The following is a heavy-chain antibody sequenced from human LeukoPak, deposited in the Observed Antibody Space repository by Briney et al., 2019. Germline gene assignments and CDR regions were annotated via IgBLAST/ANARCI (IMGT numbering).Heavy chain of an antibody. J-gene: IGHJ4*02. D-gene: IGHD3-9*01. CDR3: AKGRAHISTGYCPDY. CDR2: ISWNSGSI. V-gene: IGHV3-9*01. CDR1: GFTFDDYA. Sequence: GGSLRLSCAASGFTFDDYAMHWVRQAPGKGLEWVSGISWNSGSIGYADSVKGRFTISRDNAKNSLYLQMNSLRAEDTALYYCAKGRAHISTGYCPDYWGQGTLVTVSS.